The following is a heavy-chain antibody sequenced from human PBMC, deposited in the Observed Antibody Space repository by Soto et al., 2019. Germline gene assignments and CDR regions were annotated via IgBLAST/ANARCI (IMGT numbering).Heavy chain of an antibody. V-gene: IGHV5-51*01. CDR1: GYSFTTYW. CDR2: MFPGDSDT. CDR3: ARVTDSSLGTMDV. J-gene: IGHJ6*02. D-gene: IGHD6-19*01. Sequence: GVSLKVSCNGFGYSFTTYWIDCVRHLPGQGLEWMGGMFPGDSDTKYSPPFQGKVTMTTDPSTNTAYLEWSSLKAEDRAMYYCARVTDSSLGTMDVWGQGTPVTVSS.